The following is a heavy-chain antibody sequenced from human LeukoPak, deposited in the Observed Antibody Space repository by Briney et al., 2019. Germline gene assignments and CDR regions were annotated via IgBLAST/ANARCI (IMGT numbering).Heavy chain of an antibody. CDR3: ARDLYGSGSSNWFDP. Sequence: ASVTVSCKASVYTFTGYFMHWVRQAPGQGLEWMGWINPNNGDTNYAQTFQGRVTMTRDTSISTAYMELSNLRSDDTAMFYCARDLYGSGSSNWFDPWGQGTLVTVSS. J-gene: IGHJ5*02. CDR1: VYTFTGYF. V-gene: IGHV1-2*02. D-gene: IGHD3-10*01. CDR2: INPNNGDT.